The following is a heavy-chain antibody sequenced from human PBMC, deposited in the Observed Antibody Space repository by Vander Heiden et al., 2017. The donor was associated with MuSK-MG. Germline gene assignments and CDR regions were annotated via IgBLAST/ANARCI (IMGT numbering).Heavy chain of an antibody. CDR1: GFTLGDYA. D-gene: IGHD4-17*01. V-gene: IGHV3-49*04. J-gene: IGHJ3*02. CDR2: IRSKAYGGTT. CDR3: TREDYGDFYDAFDI. Sequence: EVQLVESGGGLVQPGRSLRLSCHASGFTLGDYAMSWGRQGPGKGLEWVGLIRSKAYGGTTEYAASVKGRFTISRDDSKSIAYLQMNSLKTEDTAVYYCTREDYGDFYDAFDIWGQGTMVTVSS.